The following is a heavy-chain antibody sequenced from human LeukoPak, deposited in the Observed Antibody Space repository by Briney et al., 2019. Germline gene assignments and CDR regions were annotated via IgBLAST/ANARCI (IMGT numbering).Heavy chain of an antibody. CDR2: IYPGDSDT. CDR1: GYSFTSYW. V-gene: IGHV5-51*01. J-gene: IGHJ4*02. D-gene: IGHD3-22*01. Sequence: PGESLKISCKGSGYSFTSYWIGWVRQMPGKGLEWMGIIYPGDSDTRYSPSFQGQVTISADKSISTAYLQWSSLKASDTAMYYCARRGTYYYDSSGYPHYWGQGTLVTVSS. CDR3: ARRGTYYYDSSGYPHY.